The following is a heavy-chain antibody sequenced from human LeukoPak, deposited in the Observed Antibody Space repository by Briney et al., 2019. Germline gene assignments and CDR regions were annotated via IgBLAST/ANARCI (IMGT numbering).Heavy chain of an antibody. CDR3: ARAEYYDFWSGSLYYFDY. D-gene: IGHD3-3*01. CDR2: INPNSGGT. CDR1: GYTLTGYY. J-gene: IGHJ4*02. Sequence: GASVKVSCKASGYTLTGYYMHWVRQAPGQGLEWMGWINPNSGGTNYAQKFQGRVTMTRATSISTAYMELSRLRSDDTAGYYCARAEYYDFWSGSLYYFDYWGQGTLVTVSS. V-gene: IGHV1-2*02.